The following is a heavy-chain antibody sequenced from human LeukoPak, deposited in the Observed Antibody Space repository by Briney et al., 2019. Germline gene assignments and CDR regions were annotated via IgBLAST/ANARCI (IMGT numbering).Heavy chain of an antibody. CDR3: AKEGAYPIITYDS. CDR1: GFNFSRYW. CDR2: IKGDGNEK. V-gene: IGHV3-7*01. Sequence: PGGSLRHSCAASGFNFSRYWMNWVRQAPGKGLEWVANIKGDGNEKNYVDSVKGRFSISRDNARNSLYLQMDSLRAEDTAVYYCAKEGAYPIITYDSWGQGALVTVSS. D-gene: IGHD3-10*01. J-gene: IGHJ5*01.